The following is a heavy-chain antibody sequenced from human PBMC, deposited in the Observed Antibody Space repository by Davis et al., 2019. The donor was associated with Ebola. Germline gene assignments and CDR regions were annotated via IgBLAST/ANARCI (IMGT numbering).Heavy chain of an antibody. CDR2: MNPNSGGT. CDR3: ARDRTGTTSQAWDAFDI. D-gene: IGHD1-1*01. CDR1: GYTFTSYD. Sequence: ASVKVSCKASGYTFTSYDINWVRQATGQGLEWMGWMNPNSGGTNYAQKFQGRVTMTRDTSISTAYMELSRLRSDDTAVYYCARDRTGTTSQAWDAFDIWGQGTMLTVSS. V-gene: IGHV1-2*02. J-gene: IGHJ3*02.